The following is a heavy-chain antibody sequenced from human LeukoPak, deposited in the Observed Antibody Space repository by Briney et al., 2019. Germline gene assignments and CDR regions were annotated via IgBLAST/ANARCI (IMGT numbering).Heavy chain of an antibody. D-gene: IGHD3-3*01. CDR1: GYTFTSYD. V-gene: IGHV1-8*01. CDR2: MNPNSGNT. CDR3: AREYYDFWSGYYASTRTMYNWFDP. Sequence: ASVKVPCKASGYTFTSYDINWVRQATGQGLEWMGWMNPNSGNTGYAQKFQGRVTMTRNTSISTAYMELSSLRSEDTAVYYCAREYYDFWSGYYASTRTMYNWFDPWGQGTLVTVSS. J-gene: IGHJ5*02.